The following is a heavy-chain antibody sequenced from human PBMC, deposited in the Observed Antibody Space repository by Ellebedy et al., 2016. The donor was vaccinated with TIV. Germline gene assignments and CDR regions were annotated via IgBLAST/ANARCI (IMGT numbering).Heavy chain of an antibody. D-gene: IGHD3-22*01. J-gene: IGHJ1*01. CDR1: GASINNNGRY. CDR3: STTYDSSGYYVGYFQH. V-gene: IGHV4-31*09. Sequence: MPSETLSLTCTVSGASINNNGRYWSWIRHHPGKGLEWIGYIYYSGSSYYNPSLNSRVTISVDRSKNQFSLKLSSVTAADTAVYYCSTTYDSSGYYVGYFQHWGQGTLVTVSS. CDR2: IYYSGSS.